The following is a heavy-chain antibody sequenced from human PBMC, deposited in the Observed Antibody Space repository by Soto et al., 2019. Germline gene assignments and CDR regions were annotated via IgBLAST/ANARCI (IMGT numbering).Heavy chain of an antibody. V-gene: IGHV1-3*01. CDR1: GYTFTSYA. CDR2: INAGNGNT. J-gene: IGHJ5*02. CDR3: ARDRDVVVVAANNGFDP. D-gene: IGHD2-15*01. Sequence: ASVKVSCKASGYTFTSYAMHWVRQAPGQRLEWMGWINAGNGNTKYSQKFQGRVTITRDTSASTAYMELSSLRSEDTAVYYCARDRDVVVVAANNGFDPWGQGTLVTVSS.